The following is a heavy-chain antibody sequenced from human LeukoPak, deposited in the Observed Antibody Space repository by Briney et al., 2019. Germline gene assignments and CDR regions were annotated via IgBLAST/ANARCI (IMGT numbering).Heavy chain of an antibody. D-gene: IGHD2-8*01. CDR3: ARALYGVSDKNRPFDY. J-gene: IGHJ4*02. Sequence: GGSLRLSCAASGFTFSSYWMHWVRQVPGKGLMWVSRIKTDGSSTSYADSVKGRFTISRDNAKNSLYLQMNSLRAEDTAVYYCARALYGVSDKNRPFDYWGQGTLVTVSS. V-gene: IGHV3-74*01. CDR2: IKTDGSST. CDR1: GFTFSSYW.